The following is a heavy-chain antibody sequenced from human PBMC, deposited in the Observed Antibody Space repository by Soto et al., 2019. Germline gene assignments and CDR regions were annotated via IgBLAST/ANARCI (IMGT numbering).Heavy chain of an antibody. CDR2: ISPHNRNT. V-gene: IGHV1-18*01. J-gene: IGHJ4*02. D-gene: IGHD3-9*01. CDR1: GYTFGHFY. Sequence: QVQLVQSGAEVKRPGDSVKVSCQASGYTFGHFYITWVRQAPGQGLEWMGAISPHNRNTNYAEKFRGRVTMTTDTSTTTDYMELRSLRYDDTAVYYCARDEGGYDILTGYYKAHHFDQWGQGALVTVSS. CDR3: ARDEGGYDILTGYYKAHHFDQ.